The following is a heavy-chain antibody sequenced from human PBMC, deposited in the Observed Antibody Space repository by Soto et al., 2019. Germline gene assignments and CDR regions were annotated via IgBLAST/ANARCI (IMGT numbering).Heavy chain of an antibody. V-gene: IGHV3-66*01. Sequence: EVQLVESGGGLVQPGGSLRLSCAASGFTVSSNYMSWVRQAPGKGLEWVSVIYSGGSTYYADSVKGRFTISRDNSKNTLYLQMNSLRAENTAVYYCARELTITMAFDIWGQGTMVTVSS. J-gene: IGHJ3*02. CDR1: GFTVSSNY. CDR3: ARELTITMAFDI. D-gene: IGHD3-3*01. CDR2: IYSGGST.